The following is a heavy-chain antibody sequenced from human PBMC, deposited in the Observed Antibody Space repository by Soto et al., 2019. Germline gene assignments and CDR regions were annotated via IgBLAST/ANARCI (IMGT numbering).Heavy chain of an antibody. D-gene: IGHD4-4*01. V-gene: IGHV1-69*02. CDR1: GGTFSSYT. CDR3: ARAGGLQLVDY. CDR2: IIPILGIA. Sequence: ASVKVSCKASGGTFSSYTISWVRQAPGQGLEWMGRIIPILGIANYAQKFQGRVTITADKSTSTAYMELSSLRSEDTAVYYCARAGGLQLVDYWGQGTLVTVSS. J-gene: IGHJ4*02.